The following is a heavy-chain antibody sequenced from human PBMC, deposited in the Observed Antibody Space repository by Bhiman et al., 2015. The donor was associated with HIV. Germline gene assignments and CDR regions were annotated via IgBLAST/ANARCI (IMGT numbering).Heavy chain of an antibody. V-gene: IGHV3-23*01. J-gene: IGHJ4*02. CDR2: ISGSGDST. D-gene: IGHD3-22*01. Sequence: EVQLLESGGGLIQPGGSLRLSCAASGFTFNNYVMSWVRQAPGRGLEWVSAISGSGDSTYYVKSVKGRFTISRDNSKNTLYLQINSLRAEDTAVYYCAKGGLGYYYWFDYWGQGTLVTVSS. CDR1: GFTFNNYV. CDR3: AKGGLGYYYWFDY.